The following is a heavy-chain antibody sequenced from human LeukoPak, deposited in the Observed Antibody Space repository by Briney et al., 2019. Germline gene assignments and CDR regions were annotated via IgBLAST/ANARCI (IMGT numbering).Heavy chain of an antibody. CDR3: ARVSFPGKYYYGSGSYYPFDY. V-gene: IGHV3-74*01. J-gene: IGHJ4*02. Sequence: GGSLRLSCAASGFTFSSYWMHWVRQAPGKGLVWVSRINSDGSSTSYADSVKGRFTISRDNAKNTLYLQMNSLRAEDTAVYYCARVSFPGKYYYGSGSYYPFDYWGQGTLVTVSS. CDR2: INSDGSST. CDR1: GFTFSSYW. D-gene: IGHD3-10*01.